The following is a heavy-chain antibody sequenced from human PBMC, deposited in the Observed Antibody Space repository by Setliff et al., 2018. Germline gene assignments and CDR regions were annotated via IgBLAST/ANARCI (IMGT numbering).Heavy chain of an antibody. CDR3: ARSTETFSGEDFYFFYYMDV. Sequence: PGGSLRLSCVASGFTFSNYGMHWVRQAPGKGLEWVALIWNDGSSKFYGDSVKGRFTISRDNSKNTLYLQMDSLRAEDTALYYCARSTETFSGEDFYFFYYMDVWGKGTTVTVSS. J-gene: IGHJ6*03. CDR1: GFTFSNYG. CDR2: IWNDGSSK. V-gene: IGHV3-33*01. D-gene: IGHD4-4*01.